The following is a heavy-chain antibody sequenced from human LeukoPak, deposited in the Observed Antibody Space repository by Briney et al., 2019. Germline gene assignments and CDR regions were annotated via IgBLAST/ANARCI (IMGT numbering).Heavy chain of an antibody. J-gene: IGHJ4*02. CDR3: AKDQRYCSSTSCHYYFDY. CDR2: ISGSGGST. Sequence: GGSLRLSCAASGLTFSSYAMSWVRQAPGKGLEWVSAISGSGGSTYYADSVKGRFTISRDNSKNTLYLQMNSLRAEDTAVYYCAKDQRYCSSTSCHYYFDYWGQGTLVTVSS. V-gene: IGHV3-23*01. D-gene: IGHD2-2*01. CDR1: GLTFSSYA.